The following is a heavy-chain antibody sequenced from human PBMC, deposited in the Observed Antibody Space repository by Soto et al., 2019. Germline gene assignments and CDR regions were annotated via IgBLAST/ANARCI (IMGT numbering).Heavy chain of an antibody. CDR3: ARHITIFGVEDPIYYYGMDV. D-gene: IGHD3-3*01. CDR1: GDSINSDNYY. Sequence: SETLSLTCSVSGDSINSDNYYWGWIRQPPGKGLEWIGRIYYRGNTYYNPSLKTRVTISLDKSKSQFSLKLSSVTAADTAVYYCARHITIFGVEDPIYYYGMDVWGQGTTVTVSS. V-gene: IGHV4-39*07. CDR2: IYYRGNT. J-gene: IGHJ6*02.